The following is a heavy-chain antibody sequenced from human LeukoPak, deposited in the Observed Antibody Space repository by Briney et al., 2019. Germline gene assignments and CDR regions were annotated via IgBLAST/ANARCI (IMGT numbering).Heavy chain of an antibody. Sequence: GGSLRLSCVASGFPFSNYAMSWVRQAPGKGLEWVSTISGGGVTTYYGDSAKGRFAISRDNSKNTLYLQMNSLTADDTAVYYCPRQSYASGWNPFDYWGQGILVTVSS. D-gene: IGHD6-19*01. CDR3: PRQSYASGWNPFDY. CDR2: ISGGGVTT. CDR1: GFPFSNYA. J-gene: IGHJ4*02. V-gene: IGHV3-23*01.